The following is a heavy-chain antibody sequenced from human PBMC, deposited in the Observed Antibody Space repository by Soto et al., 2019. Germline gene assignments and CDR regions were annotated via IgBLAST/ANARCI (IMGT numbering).Heavy chain of an antibody. CDR3: ASLWDRWFDS. V-gene: IGHV3-72*01. D-gene: IGHD1-26*01. CDR2: IRHKADSYTT. CDR1: GFTFSDHY. J-gene: IGHJ5*01. Sequence: EVQLVESGGGLVQPGGSLRLSCAASGFTFSDHYMEWVRQAPGKGLEWVGRIRHKADSYTTEYAASVKGRFTISRDDSKNLLYLQMNNLKTEDTAVHYCASLWDRWFDSWGQGTLVTVSS.